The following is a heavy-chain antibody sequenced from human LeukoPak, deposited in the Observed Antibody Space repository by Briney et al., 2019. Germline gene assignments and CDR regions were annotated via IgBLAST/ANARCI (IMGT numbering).Heavy chain of an antibody. D-gene: IGHD3-22*01. Sequence: GRSLRLSCAASGFTFSSYAMYWVRQAPGKGLEWVAVISYDGSDKFYADSVKGRFTISRDNSKNTLYLQMNSLRAEDTAVYYCAKGYYYDMAGYFDYWGQGTLVTVSS. CDR1: GFTFSSYA. J-gene: IGHJ4*02. V-gene: IGHV3-30*04. CDR3: AKGYYYDMAGYFDY. CDR2: ISYDGSDK.